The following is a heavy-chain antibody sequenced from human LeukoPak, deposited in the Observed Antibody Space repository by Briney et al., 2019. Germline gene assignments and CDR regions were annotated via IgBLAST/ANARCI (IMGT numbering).Heavy chain of an antibody. CDR1: GGTFSSYV. Sequence: ASVKVSCKASGGTFSSYVISWVRQAPGKGLEWVGGIIPIFGTANYAQKFQGRVTITADESTSTAYMELSSLRSEDTAVYYCARALLRYCSGTSCYWFDPWGQGTLVTVSS. CDR2: IIPIFGTA. J-gene: IGHJ5*02. V-gene: IGHV1-69*13. CDR3: ARALLRYCSGTSCYWFDP. D-gene: IGHD2-2*01.